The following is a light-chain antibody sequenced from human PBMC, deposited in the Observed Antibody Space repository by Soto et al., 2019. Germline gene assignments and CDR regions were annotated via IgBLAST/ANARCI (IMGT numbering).Light chain of an antibody. CDR3: GTFGGGGV. V-gene: IGLV2-14*01. J-gene: IGLJ1*01. CDR2: EVT. Sequence: QSAVTQPDSVSVSPGQSITISCWCSSDVGRYNYVSWYQQHPGKAPKLILYEVTNRPSGVSDRFSGSKSGNTASMTITGLQADDEADYYCGTFGGGGVFGTGTKLTVL. CDR1: SSDVGRYNY.